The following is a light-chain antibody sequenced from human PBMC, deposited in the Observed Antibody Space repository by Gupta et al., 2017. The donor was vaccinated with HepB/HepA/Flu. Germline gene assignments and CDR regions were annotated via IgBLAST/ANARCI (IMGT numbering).Light chain of an antibody. CDR3: SSYTSSSTPVV. V-gene: IGLV2-14*03. CDR1: SSDVVGYNY. CDR2: DVN. Sequence: QSALTPPPSASGSPGQSVTISCTGTSSDVVGYNYVSWYQQHPDKIPNLMIYDVNNRPSGVSDRFSGSKSGNTASLTISGLQAEADAGYYCSSYTSSSTPVVFGGGTKLTVL. J-gene: IGLJ2*01.